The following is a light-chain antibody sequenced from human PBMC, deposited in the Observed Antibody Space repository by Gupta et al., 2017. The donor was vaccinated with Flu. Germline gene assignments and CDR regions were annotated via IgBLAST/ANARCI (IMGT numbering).Light chain of an antibody. Sequence: PPLPLSGAPGPVTTIACTGSPSIIGGGYDVHWYQHLPGAAPKLLIFDSASRRSGGPKRFSGAKSGTAASVSSTGRQQEEEADYYCQSEETNRSGEIFGGGTKLTVL. CDR2: DSA. J-gene: IGLJ2*01. CDR1: PSIIGGGYD. CDR3: QSEETNRSGEI. V-gene: IGLV1-40*01.